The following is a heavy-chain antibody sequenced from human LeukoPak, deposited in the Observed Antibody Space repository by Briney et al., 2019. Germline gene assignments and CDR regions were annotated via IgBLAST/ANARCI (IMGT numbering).Heavy chain of an antibody. CDR1: GFTVSSNY. Sequence: GGSLILSCAASGFTVSSNYMSWVRQAPAKGLEWVSVIYICGSTYYVDSVTVRFTISRDNSKNTLYLQMNSLRDEDTGVYYCARESAYASGWSRYFFAYWGQGTLVTASS. CDR2: IYICGST. D-gene: IGHD6-19*01. J-gene: IGHJ4*02. CDR3: ARESAYASGWSRYFFAY. V-gene: IGHV3-66*01.